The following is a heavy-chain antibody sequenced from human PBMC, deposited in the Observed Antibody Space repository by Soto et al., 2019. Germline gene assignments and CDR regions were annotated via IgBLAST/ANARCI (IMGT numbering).Heavy chain of an antibody. V-gene: IGHV3-30*18. CDR1: GFSFSNYG. Sequence: GGSLRLSCAASGFSFSNYGMHWVRQAPGKGLEWVAVISYDGSNKYYADSVKGRFTISRDNSKNTLSLQMNSLRAEDTAVYYCAKGTGYCSSTTCRDYYYYYGLDVWGQGTTVTV. D-gene: IGHD2-2*01. J-gene: IGHJ6*02. CDR2: ISYDGSNK. CDR3: AKGTGYCSSTTCRDYYYYYGLDV.